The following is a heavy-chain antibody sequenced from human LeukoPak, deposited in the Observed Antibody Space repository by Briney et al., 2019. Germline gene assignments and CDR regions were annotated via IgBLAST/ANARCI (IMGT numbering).Heavy chain of an antibody. CDR2: ISYDGSNK. V-gene: IGHV3-30-3*01. Sequence: PGGSLRLSCAASGFTFNIYAINWVRQTPGKGLERVAVISYDGSNKYYADSVKGRFTISRENSKNTLYLQMNSLTAEDTAVYYCARGDSGSPSTYYFDYWGQGTLVTVSS. J-gene: IGHJ4*02. CDR3: ARGDSGSPSTYYFDY. CDR1: GFTFNIYA. D-gene: IGHD1-26*01.